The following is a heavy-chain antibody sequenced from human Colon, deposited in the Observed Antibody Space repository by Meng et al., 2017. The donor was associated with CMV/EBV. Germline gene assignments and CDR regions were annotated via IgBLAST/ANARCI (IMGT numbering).Heavy chain of an antibody. CDR1: GLTFSSYG. D-gene: IGHD1-26*01. J-gene: IGHJ6*02. V-gene: IGHV3-30*02. CDR2: IRYDGSNK. CDR3: AKHGSGSYYYNGVDV. Sequence: GGSLRLSCEVSGLTFSSYGMHWVRQAPGKGLEWVSFIRYDGSNKYYRDSVKDRFSISRDNSKNTLYLQMNSLRVEDTAVYYCAKHGSGSYYYNGVDVWGQGTTVTVSS.